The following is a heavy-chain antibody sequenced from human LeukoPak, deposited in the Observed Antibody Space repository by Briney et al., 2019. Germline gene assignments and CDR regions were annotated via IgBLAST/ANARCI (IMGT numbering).Heavy chain of an antibody. CDR2: ISSSGSTI. J-gene: IGHJ4*02. CDR1: GFTFSSYE. Sequence: GGSLRLSCAASGFTFSSYEMNWVRQAPGKGLEWVSYISSSGSTIYYADSVKCRFTISRDNAKNSLYLQMNSLRAEDTAVYYCAARIVVVVAATLGPPDYWGQGTLVTVSS. D-gene: IGHD2-15*01. V-gene: IGHV3-48*03. CDR3: AARIVVVVAATLGPPDY.